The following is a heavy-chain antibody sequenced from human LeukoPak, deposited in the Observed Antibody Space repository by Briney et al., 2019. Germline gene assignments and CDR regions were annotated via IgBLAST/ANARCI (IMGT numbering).Heavy chain of an antibody. CDR3: AGRGSSSGTFDV. Sequence: NPSQTLSLTCTVSGGSISNLDYYWTWIRQTAGKRLEWIGRIYTSGGTNYNPSLKSRVTMSVDKSKNQISLNLASLTAADTALYYCAGRGSSSGTFDVWGPGTFVSVSS. J-gene: IGHJ3*01. CDR2: IYTSGGT. CDR1: GGSISNLDYY. V-gene: IGHV4-61*02. D-gene: IGHD2-2*01.